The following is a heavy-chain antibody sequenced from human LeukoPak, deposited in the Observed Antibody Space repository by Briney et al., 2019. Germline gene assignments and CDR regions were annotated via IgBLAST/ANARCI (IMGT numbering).Heavy chain of an antibody. V-gene: IGHV3-48*03. D-gene: IGHD2-15*01. CDR2: ISSSGSTI. CDR1: GFTFSSYE. J-gene: IGHJ5*02. Sequence: PGGSLRLSCAASGFTFSSYEMNWVRQAPWKGLEWVSYISSSGSTIYYADSVKGRFTISRDNAKNSLYLQMNSLRAEDTAVYYCATLVVVAAYNWFDPWGQGTLVTVSS. CDR3: ATLVVVAAYNWFDP.